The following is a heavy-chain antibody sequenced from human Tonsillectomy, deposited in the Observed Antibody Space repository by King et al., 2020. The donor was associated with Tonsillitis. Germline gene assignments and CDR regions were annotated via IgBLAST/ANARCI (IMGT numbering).Heavy chain of an antibody. J-gene: IGHJ6*02. V-gene: IGHV1-69*01. CDR1: GGTFSSYA. CDR3: ASSPPKPIGRELPLPEYYYYYMDV. Sequence: QVQLVESGAEVKKPGSSARVSCKASGGTFSSYAINWVRQAPGQGLEWMGGIIPIFGTANYAQEFQGRVTITADGSTSTAYMELSSLRSEDTAVYYCASSPPKPIGRELPLPEYYYYYMDVWGQGTTVTVSS. D-gene: IGHD1-26*01. CDR2: IIPIFGTA.